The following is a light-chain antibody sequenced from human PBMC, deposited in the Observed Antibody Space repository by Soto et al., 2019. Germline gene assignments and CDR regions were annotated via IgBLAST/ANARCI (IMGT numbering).Light chain of an antibody. J-gene: IGLJ2*01. CDR2: YDS. CDR1: NIGSKS. V-gene: IGLV3-21*04. CDR3: QVWDNTSDHVV. Sequence: SYELTQPPSVSVAPGKTARITCGGNNIGSKSVHWYQQKPGQAPVLVIYYDSDRPSGIPERFSGSNSENTATLTISRVEAGDEADYYCQVWDNTSDHVVFGGGTKLTVL.